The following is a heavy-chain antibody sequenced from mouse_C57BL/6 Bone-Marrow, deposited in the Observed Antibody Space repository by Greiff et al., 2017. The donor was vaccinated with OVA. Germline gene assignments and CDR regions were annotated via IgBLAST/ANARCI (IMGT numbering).Heavy chain of an antibody. CDR3: ARGGRVTTGRLFDY. D-gene: IGHD2-2*01. J-gene: IGHJ2*01. Sequence: VQLKESGAELVKPGASVKLSCTASGFNIKDYYMHWVKQRTEQGLEWIGRIDPEDGDTKYAPKFPGKATITADTSSNTAYLQLSSLTSEDTAVYYCARGGRVTTGRLFDYWGQGTTLTVSS. CDR2: IDPEDGDT. V-gene: IGHV14-2*01. CDR1: GFNIKDYY.